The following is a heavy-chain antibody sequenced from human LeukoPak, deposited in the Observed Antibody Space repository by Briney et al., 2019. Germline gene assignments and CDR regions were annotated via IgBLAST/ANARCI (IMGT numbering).Heavy chain of an antibody. CDR1: GFTFSSYW. CDR2: INPGGSSI. Sequence: GRSLRLSCAASGFTFSSYWIHWGRQVPGKWLVWVARINPGGSSITYADSVKGRFTISRDNAKNTLYLQMDSLRAEDTGVYYCARSNQADDYWGQGTLVTVSS. J-gene: IGHJ4*02. V-gene: IGHV3-74*01. CDR3: ARSNQADDY. D-gene: IGHD1-14*01.